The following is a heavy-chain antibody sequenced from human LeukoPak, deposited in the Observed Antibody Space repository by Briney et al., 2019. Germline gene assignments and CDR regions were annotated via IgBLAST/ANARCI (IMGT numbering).Heavy chain of an antibody. CDR2: ITGGGSSS. V-gene: IGHV3-23*01. CDR1: GFTFTNYA. CDR3: ARHNSGWYAARGGRQLDY. Sequence: GGSLRLSCAASGFTFTNYAMSWVRQAPGKGLEWVSTITGGGSSSYYAGSVKGRFTISRDNSKNTVYLQMNSLRAEDTAVYYCARHNSGWYAARGGRQLDYWGQGTLVTVSS. D-gene: IGHD6-19*01. J-gene: IGHJ4*02.